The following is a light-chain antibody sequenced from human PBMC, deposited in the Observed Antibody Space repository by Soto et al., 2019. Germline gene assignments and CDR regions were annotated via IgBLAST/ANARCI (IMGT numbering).Light chain of an antibody. V-gene: IGLV1-44*01. Sequence: QSVLTQPPSASGTPGQRVTISCSGSSSNIGSNTVNWYQHLPGTAPKLLIYTDSLRPSGVPGRFTAFKSGTSASLAISGLQSEDEADYYCVAWDDSLNGPLFGGGTKLTVL. J-gene: IGLJ2*01. CDR3: VAWDDSLNGPL. CDR1: SSNIGSNT. CDR2: TDS.